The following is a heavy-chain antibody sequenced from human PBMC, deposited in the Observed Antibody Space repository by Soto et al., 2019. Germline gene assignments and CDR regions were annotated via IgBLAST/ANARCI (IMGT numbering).Heavy chain of an antibody. CDR1: GGTFSTYP. D-gene: IGHD1-26*01. CDR2: IIPMFGSA. V-gene: IGHV1-69*06. Sequence: QVDLVQSGAEVKRPGSSVKVSCTASGGTFSTYPIHWVRQAPGQGLEWMGGIIPMFGSANFAQKFQGRLTLTADKSTGTTYMELSRLTSEDTAEYYCAREGASIVGATGAFDMWGQGTTVSISS. CDR3: AREGASIVGATGAFDM. J-gene: IGHJ3*02.